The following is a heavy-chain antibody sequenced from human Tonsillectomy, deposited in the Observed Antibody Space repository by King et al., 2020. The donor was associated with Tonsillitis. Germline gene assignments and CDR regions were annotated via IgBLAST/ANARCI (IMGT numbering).Heavy chain of an antibody. D-gene: IGHD1/OR15-1a*01. CDR3: TRVRTVGFDAFDI. CDR1: GFTFCSYW. V-gene: IGHV3-74*01. Sequence: VQLVESGGGLVQPGGSLRLSCAASGFTFCSYWMHWGRQAPGKGLVWVSRIKSDGSSTSYADSVKGRFTISIDNAKNTLYLQMNSLRAEDTAVYFCTRVRTVGFDAFDIWGQGTMVTVSS. CDR2: IKSDGSST. J-gene: IGHJ3*02.